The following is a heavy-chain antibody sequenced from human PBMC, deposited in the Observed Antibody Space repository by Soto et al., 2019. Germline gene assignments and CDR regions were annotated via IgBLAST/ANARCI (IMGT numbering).Heavy chain of an antibody. CDR1: GGSISSGGYY. D-gene: IGHD6-6*01. J-gene: IGHJ3*02. Sequence: QVQLQESGPGLVKPSQTLSLTCTVSGGSISSGGYYWSWIRQHPGKSLEWIGYIYYSGSTYYNPSIKSRVIISVDTSKNQFSLKLSSVTAADTAVYYCAALYSSSSVGAFDIWGQGTMVTVSS. CDR3: AALYSSSSVGAFDI. CDR2: IYYSGST. V-gene: IGHV4-31*03.